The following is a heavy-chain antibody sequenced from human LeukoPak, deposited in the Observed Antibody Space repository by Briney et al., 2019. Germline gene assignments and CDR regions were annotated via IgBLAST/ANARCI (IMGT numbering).Heavy chain of an antibody. CDR3: ARDRSQYYDSSGYYHDY. V-gene: IGHV3-21*01. CDR2: ISSSSSYI. J-gene: IGHJ4*02. CDR1: GFTFSSYS. Sequence: PGGSLRLSCAASGFTFSSYSMNWVRQAPGKGLEWVSSISSSSSYIYYADSVKGRFTISRDNAKNSLYLQMNRLRAEDTAVYYCARDRSQYYDSSGYYHDYWGQGTLVTVSS. D-gene: IGHD3-22*01.